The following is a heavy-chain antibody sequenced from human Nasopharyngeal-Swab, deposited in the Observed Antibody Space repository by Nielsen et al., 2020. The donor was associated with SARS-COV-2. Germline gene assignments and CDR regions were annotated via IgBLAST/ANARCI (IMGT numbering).Heavy chain of an antibody. CDR2: ISDYNGQT. D-gene: IGHD3-22*01. CDR1: GYTLTSYG. Sequence: ASVKVSCKASGYTLTSYGINWVRQAPGKGLEWMGWISDYNGQTHHVQTLQGRVTMNTDTSTSTVYMELRSLRSDDTAVYFCARDNYDSRGYPGDAFDLWGQGTMVTVSS. J-gene: IGHJ3*01. CDR3: ARDNYDSRGYPGDAFDL. V-gene: IGHV1-18*01.